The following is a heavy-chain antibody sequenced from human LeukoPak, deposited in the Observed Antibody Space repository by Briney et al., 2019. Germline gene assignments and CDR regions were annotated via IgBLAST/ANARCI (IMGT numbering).Heavy chain of an antibody. Sequence: GDSLKISCGGFGYSFANYWIGWVRQMPGKGLEWMGRIDPSDSYTNYSPSFQGHVTISADKSISTAYLQWSSLKASDTAMYYCARQDTAMGPFDYWGQGTLVTVSS. V-gene: IGHV5-10-1*01. J-gene: IGHJ4*02. CDR3: ARQDTAMGPFDY. CDR2: IDPSDSYT. D-gene: IGHD5-18*01. CDR1: GYSFANYW.